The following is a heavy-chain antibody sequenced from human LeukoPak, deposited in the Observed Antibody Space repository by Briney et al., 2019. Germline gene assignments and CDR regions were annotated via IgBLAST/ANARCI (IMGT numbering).Heavy chain of an antibody. J-gene: IGHJ5*02. CDR3: ARHSSMVRGVIRGWFDP. V-gene: IGHV1-18*01. Sequence: EASVKVSCKASGYTFTSYGISWVRQAPGQGLEWMGWISAYNGNTNYAQKLQGRVTMTTDTSTSTAYMELRSLGSDDTAVYYCARHSSMVRGVIRGWFDPWGQGTLVTVSS. D-gene: IGHD3-10*01. CDR2: ISAYNGNT. CDR1: GYTFTSYG.